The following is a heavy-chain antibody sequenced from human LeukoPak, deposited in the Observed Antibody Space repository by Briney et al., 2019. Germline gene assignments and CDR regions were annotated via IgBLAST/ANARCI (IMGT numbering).Heavy chain of an antibody. CDR1: GYTFTSYG. D-gene: IGHD3-22*01. V-gene: IGHV1-18*01. CDR2: ISAYNGNT. J-gene: IGHJ6*02. CDR3: ARDPAYYDSSGYYYYYYYCGMDV. Sequence: ASVKVSCKASGYTFTSYGISWVRQAPGQGLEWMGWISAYNGNTNYAQKLQGRVTMTTDTSTSTAYMELRSLRSDDTAVYYCARDPAYYDSSGYYYYYYYCGMDVWGQGTTVTVSS.